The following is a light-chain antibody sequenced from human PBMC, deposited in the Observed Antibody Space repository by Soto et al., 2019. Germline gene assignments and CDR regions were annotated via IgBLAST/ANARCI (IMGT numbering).Light chain of an antibody. Sequence: QSVLTQPPSASGTPGQRVTISCSGSNSNVGSNTVDWYQQLPGTAPKLLIYHNNQRPSGVPDRLSGSKSGTSASLAISGLQSGDEADYYCAAWDDSLNAVVFGGGTKLTVL. J-gene: IGLJ2*01. CDR1: NSNVGSNT. V-gene: IGLV1-44*01. CDR2: HNN. CDR3: AAWDDSLNAVV.